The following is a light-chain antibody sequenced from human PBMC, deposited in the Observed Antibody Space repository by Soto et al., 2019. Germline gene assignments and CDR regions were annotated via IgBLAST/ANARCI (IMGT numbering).Light chain of an antibody. CDR1: QSISSY. Sequence: DIQMTQSPSSLSASVGDRVTITCRASQSISSYLNWYQQKPGKAPNLLIYAASSLQSGVPPSFSGSGSGTDFTLIISSLQPEDFATYYCQQSYSISPTFGQGTQREIK. J-gene: IGKJ5*01. V-gene: IGKV1-39*01. CDR2: AAS. CDR3: QQSYSISPT.